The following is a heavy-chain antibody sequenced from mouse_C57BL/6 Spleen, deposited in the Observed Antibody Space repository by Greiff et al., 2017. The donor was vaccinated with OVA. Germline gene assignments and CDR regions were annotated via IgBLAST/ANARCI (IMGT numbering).Heavy chain of an antibody. J-gene: IGHJ2*01. CDR2: INPYNGGT. Sequence: VQLKESGPVLVKPGASVKMSCKASGYTFTDYYMNWVKQSHGKSLEWIGVINPYNGGTSYNQKFKGKATLTVDKSSRTAYMELNSLTSEYSAVYYCARDHYGRSSPDYWGQGTTLTVSS. CDR1: GYTFTDYY. CDR3: ARDHYGRSSPDY. D-gene: IGHD1-1*01. V-gene: IGHV1-19*01.